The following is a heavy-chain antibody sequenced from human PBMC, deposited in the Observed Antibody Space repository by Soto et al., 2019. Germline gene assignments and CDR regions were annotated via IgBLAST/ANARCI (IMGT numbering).Heavy chain of an antibody. CDR2: INPSGGST. J-gene: IGHJ3*02. Sequence: ASVKVSCKASVYTFTSYYIHWVRQAPGQGLEWMGIINPSGGSTSYAQKFQGRVTMTRDTSTSTVYMELSSLRSEDTAVYYCARASDYGGNSGAFDIWGQGTMVTVSS. CDR1: VYTFTSYY. D-gene: IGHD4-17*01. CDR3: ARASDYGGNSGAFDI. V-gene: IGHV1-46*01.